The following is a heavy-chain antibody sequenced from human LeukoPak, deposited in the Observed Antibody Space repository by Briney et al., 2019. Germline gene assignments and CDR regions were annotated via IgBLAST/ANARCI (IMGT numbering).Heavy chain of an antibody. CDR2: INHSGNT. J-gene: IGHJ6*02. D-gene: IGHD5-12*01. CDR1: GGSFSGYY. CDR3: ARGRGIYSGYENYYYGMDV. Sequence: SETLSLTCAVYGGSFSGYYWSWIRQPPGKGLEWIGEINHSGNTNYNPSLKSRVTISVDTSKNQFSLKLSSVTAADTAVYYCARGRGIYSGYENYYYGMDVWGQGTTVTVSS. V-gene: IGHV4-34*01.